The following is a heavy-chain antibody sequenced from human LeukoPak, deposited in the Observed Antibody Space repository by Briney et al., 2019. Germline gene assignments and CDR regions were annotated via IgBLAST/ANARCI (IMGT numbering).Heavy chain of an antibody. CDR3: AKELTTERTPGVDS. V-gene: IGHV3-23*01. CDR1: GFTFRIYA. D-gene: IGHD4-17*01. CDR2: ISGSGDTT. J-gene: IGHJ4*02. Sequence: GGSLRLSCAGSGFTFRIYAMSWVRQAPGTGLEWVSAISGSGDTTFYADSVKGRFTISRDNSKNTLFLQVNSLRVEDTAVYFCAKELTTERTPGVDSWGQGTLVTVSS.